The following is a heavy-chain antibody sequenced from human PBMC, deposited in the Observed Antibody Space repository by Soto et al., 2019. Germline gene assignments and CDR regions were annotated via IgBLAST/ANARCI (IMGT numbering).Heavy chain of an antibody. Sequence: PGGTLRLSCAASGFTFSSDDMHWVRLATGKGLEWDSAIGTAGDPYYPGSVKRRFTISRENAKNSLYLQMNSLRAGDTAVYYCARGYYYDSSGYSTDYGMDVWGQGTTVTVSS. CDR1: GFTFSSDD. CDR3: ARGYYYDSSGYSTDYGMDV. J-gene: IGHJ6*02. D-gene: IGHD3-22*01. V-gene: IGHV3-13*05. CDR2: IGTAGDP.